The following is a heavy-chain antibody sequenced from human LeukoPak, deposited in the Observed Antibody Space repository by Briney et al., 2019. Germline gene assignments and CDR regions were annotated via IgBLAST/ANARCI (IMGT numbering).Heavy chain of an antibody. V-gene: IGHV4-4*02. J-gene: IGHJ6*02. CDR3: ARQRYSMPDSGSEYYYYGMDV. CDR1: GGSISSSNW. CDR2: IYHSGST. Sequence: PSGTLSLTCAVSGGSISSSNWWSWVRQPPGKGLEWIGEIYHSGSTNYNPSLKSRVTISVDTSKNQFSLKLSSVTAAGTAVYYCARQRYSMPDSGSEYYYYGMDVWGQGTTVTVSS. D-gene: IGHD1-26*01.